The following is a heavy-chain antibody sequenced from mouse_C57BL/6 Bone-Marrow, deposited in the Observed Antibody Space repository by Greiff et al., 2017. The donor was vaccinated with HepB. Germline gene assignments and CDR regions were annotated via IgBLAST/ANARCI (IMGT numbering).Heavy chain of an antibody. V-gene: IGHV5-6*01. CDR1: GFTFSSYG. CDR3: ARQPYYYGSSYWYFDV. Sequence: EVMLVESGGDLVKPGGSLKLSCAASGFTFSSYGMSWVRQTPDKRLEWVATISSGGSYTYYPDSVKGRFTISRDNAKNTLYLQMSMLKSEDTAMYYCARQPYYYGSSYWYFDVWGTGTTVTVSS. D-gene: IGHD1-1*01. CDR2: ISSGGSYT. J-gene: IGHJ1*03.